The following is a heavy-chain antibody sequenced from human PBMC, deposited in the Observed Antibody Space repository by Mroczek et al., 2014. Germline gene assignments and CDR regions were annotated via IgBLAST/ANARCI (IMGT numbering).Heavy chain of an antibody. J-gene: IGHJ6*02. D-gene: IGHD5-24*01. Sequence: VQLVQSGAEVKKPGESLKISCKGSGYSFTSYWIGWVRQMPGKGLEWMGIIYPGDSDTRYSPSFQGQVTISADKSISTAYLQWSSLKASDTAMYYCARQGGPRDGYNSGLYYYYYGMDVWGQGTTVTVSS. CDR2: IYPGDSDT. CDR1: GYSFTSYW. V-gene: IGHV5-51*01. CDR3: ARQGGPRDGYNSGLYYYYYGMDV.